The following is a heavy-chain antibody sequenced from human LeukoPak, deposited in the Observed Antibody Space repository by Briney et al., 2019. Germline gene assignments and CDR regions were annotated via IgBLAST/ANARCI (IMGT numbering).Heavy chain of an antibody. CDR3: ARGYCTNGVCSIPGGY. Sequence: ASVKVSCKASGYTFTGYYMHWVRQASGQGLEWMGWINPNSGGTNYAQKFQGRVTMTRDTSISTAYMELSRLTSDDTAVYYCARGYCTNGVCSIPGGYWGQGTLVTVSS. V-gene: IGHV1-2*02. CDR2: INPNSGGT. CDR1: GYTFTGYY. D-gene: IGHD2-8*01. J-gene: IGHJ4*02.